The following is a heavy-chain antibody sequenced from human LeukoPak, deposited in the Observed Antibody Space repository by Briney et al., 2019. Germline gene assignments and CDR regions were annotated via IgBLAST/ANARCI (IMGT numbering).Heavy chain of an antibody. CDR1: GASISNYY. CDR3: ARLSALLWCPSYFDY. Sequence: SETLSLTCTVSGASISNYYWSWIRQPAGKGLEWIGRISTSGSTNYNPSLKSRVTMSVDTSKNQFSLKLSSVTAADTAVYYCARLSALLWCPSYFDYWGQGTLVTVSS. D-gene: IGHD2-21*01. J-gene: IGHJ4*02. CDR2: ISTSGST. V-gene: IGHV4-4*07.